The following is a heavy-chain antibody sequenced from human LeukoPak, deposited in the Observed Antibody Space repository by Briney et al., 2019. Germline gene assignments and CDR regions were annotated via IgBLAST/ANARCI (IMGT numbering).Heavy chain of an antibody. J-gene: IGHJ4*02. CDR2: INPNSGGT. CDR1: GYTFTGYY. D-gene: IGHD3-16*02. V-gene: IGHV1-2*02. CDR3: ARVPFYDYVWGSYRSFDY. Sequence: ASVKVSCKASGYTFTGYYMHWVRQAPGQGLEWMGWINPNSGGTNYAQKFQGRVTMTRDTSISTAYMELSRLRSDDTAVYYCARVPFYDYVWGSYRSFDYWGQGTLVTVSS.